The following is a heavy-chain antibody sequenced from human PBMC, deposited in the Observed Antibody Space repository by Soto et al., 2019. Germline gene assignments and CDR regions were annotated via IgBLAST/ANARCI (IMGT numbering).Heavy chain of an antibody. J-gene: IGHJ6*02. CDR1: SGSIGSSNW. D-gene: IGHD3-22*01. Sequence: PSETLSLTCAVSSGSIGSSNWWSWVRQPPGKGLEWIGEIYHSGSTNYNPSLKSRVTISVDKSKNQFSLKLSSVTAADTAVYYCARVVNYYDSSGYYLDYYYYYGMDVWGQGTTVTVSS. V-gene: IGHV4-4*02. CDR2: IYHSGST. CDR3: ARVVNYYDSSGYYLDYYYYYGMDV.